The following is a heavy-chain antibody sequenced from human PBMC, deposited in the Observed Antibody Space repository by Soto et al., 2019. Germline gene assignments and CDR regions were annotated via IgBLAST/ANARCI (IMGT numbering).Heavy chain of an antibody. V-gene: IGHV4-39*01. CDR2: IYYSGST. Sequence: QLQLQESGPGLVKPSETLSLTCTVSGGSISSYYWGWIRWPPGKGLEWIGSIYYSGSTYYNPSLKSRVTISADTSKNQFSLKLSSVTAADTAVYYCARRWGYSFDYWGQGTLVTVSS. J-gene: IGHJ4*02. CDR1: GGSISSYY. CDR3: ARRWGYSFDY. D-gene: IGHD7-27*01.